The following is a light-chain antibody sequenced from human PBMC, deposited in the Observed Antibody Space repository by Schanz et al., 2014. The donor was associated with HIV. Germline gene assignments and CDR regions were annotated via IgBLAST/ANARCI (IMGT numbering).Light chain of an antibody. J-gene: IGKJ1*01. CDR1: QSVNNY. CDR2: GAS. V-gene: IGKV3-15*01. CDR3: QQYNNWPPAWT. Sequence: EIVLTQSPATLSVSPGERATLSCRAGQSVNNYLAWYQQKPGQTPRLLIYGASTRATGIPARFSGSGSGTEFTLTISSLQSEDFAVYYCQQYNNWPPAWTFGQGTKVEIK.